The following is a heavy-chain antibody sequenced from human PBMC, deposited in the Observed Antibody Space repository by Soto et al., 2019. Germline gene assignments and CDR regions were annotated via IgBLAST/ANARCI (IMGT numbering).Heavy chain of an antibody. CDR3: ARPEGAAPPYIYY. D-gene: IGHD6-13*01. V-gene: IGHV3-33*01. CDR1: GFTFSSYG. J-gene: IGHJ4*02. CDR2: IWYDGSNK. Sequence: GGSLRLSCAASGFTFSSYGMHWVRQAPGKGLEWVAVIWYDGSNKYYADSVKGRFTISRDNSKNTLYLQMNSLRAEDTAVYYCARPEGAAPPYIYYWGQGTLVTVSS.